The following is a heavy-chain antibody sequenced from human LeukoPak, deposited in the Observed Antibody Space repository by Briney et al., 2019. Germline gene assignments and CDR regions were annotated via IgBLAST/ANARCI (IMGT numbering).Heavy chain of an antibody. Sequence: GGSLRLSCAPSGFAFSIYAMIWVRQAPGKGLEWVSAISNSGYGTYYADSVKGRFTISRDNSKNTLYLQMNSLRAEDTAVYYCAKLDSGSYSDYWGQGTLVTVSS. V-gene: IGHV3-23*01. CDR3: AKLDSGSYSDY. CDR2: ISNSGYGT. D-gene: IGHD1-26*01. CDR1: GFAFSIYA. J-gene: IGHJ4*02.